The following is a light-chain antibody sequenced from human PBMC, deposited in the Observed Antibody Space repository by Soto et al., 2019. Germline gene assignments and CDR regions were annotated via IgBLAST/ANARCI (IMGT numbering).Light chain of an antibody. CDR2: GAS. V-gene: IGKV3-20*01. CDR3: QQCRGSVT. Sequence: EVVLTQSPGTLSLSPGERATLSCRASQSVRSTYLGWYQQKPGQAPRLLIYGASKSQSGVPDRFSGGGSGAAFTLSIRSLQPEAFAVYYGQQCRGSVTFGGGTKVDIK. J-gene: IGKJ4*01. CDR1: QSVRSTY.